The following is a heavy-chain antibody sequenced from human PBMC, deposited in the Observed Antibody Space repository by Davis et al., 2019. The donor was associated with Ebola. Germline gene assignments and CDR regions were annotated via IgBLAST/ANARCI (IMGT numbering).Heavy chain of an antibody. CDR3: ARAPYYYDVSGFYVDY. J-gene: IGHJ4*02. Sequence: GESLKISCKDSGNSFTSHWIGWMRQMPGKGLEWMGIIYPGDSDTRYSPSFLGQVIFSADKSISTAYLQWSSLKASDTATYYCARAPYYYDVSGFYVDYWGRGTMVTVSS. V-gene: IGHV5-51*01. CDR1: GNSFTSHW. D-gene: IGHD3-22*01. CDR2: IYPGDSDT.